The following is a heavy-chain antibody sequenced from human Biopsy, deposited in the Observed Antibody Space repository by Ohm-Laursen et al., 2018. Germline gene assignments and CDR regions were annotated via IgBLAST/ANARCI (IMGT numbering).Heavy chain of an antibody. CDR1: SYTFTDYN. Sequence: SSVKVSCKSSSYTFTDYNIHWMRQAPGQGLEWLGYINCKTGATNYAQKFQGTVTMTRDASISTAYLALGSLRSADTAIYYCARDPLNGHKHFDYWGQGSLVTVSS. D-gene: IGHD2-8*01. J-gene: IGHJ4*02. CDR3: ARDPLNGHKHFDY. CDR2: INCKTGAT. V-gene: IGHV1-2*02.